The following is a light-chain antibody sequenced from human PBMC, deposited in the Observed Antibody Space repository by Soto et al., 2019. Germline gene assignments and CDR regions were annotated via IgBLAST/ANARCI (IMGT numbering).Light chain of an antibody. V-gene: IGKV1-27*01. CDR3: QKYTRAPFT. J-gene: IGKJ3*01. Sequence: DIQMTQSPSSLSAAVGDRVTITCRASQGIDTYLAWYQQKPRKVPKLLIYAASTSQSGVPSLFSGSGSGTYFTLTISSLQPEDVATYYCQKYTRAPFTFGPGTKVDIK. CDR2: AAS. CDR1: QGIDTY.